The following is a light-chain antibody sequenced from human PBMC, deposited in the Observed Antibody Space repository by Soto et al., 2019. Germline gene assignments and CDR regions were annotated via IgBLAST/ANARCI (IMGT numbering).Light chain of an antibody. CDR3: QQYYNWPPWT. CDR1: QSVSRN. Sequence: EVVLTQSPATLSVSPGDRATLSCRASQSVSRNLAWYQQKPGQAPRLLIYGASTRATGIPARFSGSGSGTEFTLTISGLQSEDFAVYSCQQYYNWPPWTFGQGTKVEIK. V-gene: IGKV3-15*01. J-gene: IGKJ1*01. CDR2: GAS.